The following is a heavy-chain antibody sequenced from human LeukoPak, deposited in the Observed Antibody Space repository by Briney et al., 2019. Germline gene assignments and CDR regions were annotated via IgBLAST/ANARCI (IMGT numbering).Heavy chain of an antibody. CDR3: AREYSSSSGRSFDY. Sequence: GGSLRLSCAASGFTFSSYSMNWVRQAPGKGLEWVSYISSGSNTIYYADSVKGRFTISRDNAKNSLYLQMNSLRAEDTAVYYCAREYSSSSGRSFDYWGQGTLVTVSS. CDR1: GFTFSSYS. D-gene: IGHD6-6*01. J-gene: IGHJ4*02. CDR2: ISSGSNTI. V-gene: IGHV3-48*01.